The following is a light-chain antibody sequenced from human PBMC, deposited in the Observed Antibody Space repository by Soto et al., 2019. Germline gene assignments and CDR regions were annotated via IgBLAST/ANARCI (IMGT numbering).Light chain of an antibody. J-gene: IGLJ2*01. CDR3: AAWDDSLNGVV. CDR2: SNN. Sequence: QSVLTQPPSASGTPGQRVTISCSGSSFNIGSNTVNWYHQLPGTAPKLLIYSNNQRPSGVPDRFSGSKSVTSASLAISGLQSEDEADYYCAAWDDSLNGVVFGGGNKLTVL. V-gene: IGLV1-44*01. CDR1: SFNIGSNT.